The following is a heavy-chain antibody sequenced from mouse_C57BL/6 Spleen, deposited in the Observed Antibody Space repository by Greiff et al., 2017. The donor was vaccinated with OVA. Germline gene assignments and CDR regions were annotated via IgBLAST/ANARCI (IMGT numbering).Heavy chain of an antibody. CDR2: INPNNGGT. CDR1: GYTFTDYY. V-gene: IGHV1-26*01. D-gene: IGHD2-3*01. Sequence: VQLQQSGPELVKPGASVKISCKASGYTFTDYYMNWVKQSHGKSLEWIGDINPNNGGTSYNQKFKGKATLTVDKSSSTAYMELRSLTSEDSAVYYCAKGRGWPHYYAMDYWGQGTSVTVSS. CDR3: AKGRGWPHYYAMDY. J-gene: IGHJ4*01.